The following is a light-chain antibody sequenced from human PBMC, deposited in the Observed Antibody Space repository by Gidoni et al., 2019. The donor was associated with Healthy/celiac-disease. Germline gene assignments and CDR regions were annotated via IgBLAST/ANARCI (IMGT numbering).Light chain of an antibody. CDR3: QQYNSHTWT. J-gene: IGKJ1*01. CDR2: KAS. Sequence: DIQMTHSPSTLSASVGDRVTITCRASQSISSWLAWYQQKPGKAPKLLIYKASSLESGVPSRFSGSGSGTEFTLTISSLQPDDFATYYCQQYNSHTWTFGQGTKVEIK. CDR1: QSISSW. V-gene: IGKV1-5*03.